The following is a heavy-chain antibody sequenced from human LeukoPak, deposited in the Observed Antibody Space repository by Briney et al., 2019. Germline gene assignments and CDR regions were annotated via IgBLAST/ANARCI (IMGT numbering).Heavy chain of an antibody. CDR3: ARDSLTMIVGRQKRGLDY. CDR1: GGSIRSPSYY. D-gene: IGHD3-22*01. V-gene: IGHV4-39*02. CDR2: IYYSGST. Sequence: PSETPSLTCTVSGGSIRSPSYYWGWIRQPPGKGLEWIGSIYYSGSTYYNPSLKSRVTLSVNTSKNQFSLKMNSVTAADTAVYYCARDSLTMIVGRQKRGLDYWGQGTLVTVSS. J-gene: IGHJ4*02.